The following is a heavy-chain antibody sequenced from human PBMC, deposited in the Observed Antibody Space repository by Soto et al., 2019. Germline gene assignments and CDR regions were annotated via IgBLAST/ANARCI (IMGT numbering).Heavy chain of an antibody. D-gene: IGHD6-6*01. CDR3: ARDRMGRDSSSSRDYYYYYGMDV. J-gene: IGHJ6*02. CDR1: GYTFTGYY. CDR2: INPNSGGT. Sequence: ASVKVSCKASGYTFTGYYMHCVRQAPGQGLEWMGWINPNSGGTNYAQKFQGRVTMTRDTSISTAYMELSRLRSDDTAVYYCARDRMGRDSSSSRDYYYYYGMDVWGQGTTVTVSS. V-gene: IGHV1-2*02.